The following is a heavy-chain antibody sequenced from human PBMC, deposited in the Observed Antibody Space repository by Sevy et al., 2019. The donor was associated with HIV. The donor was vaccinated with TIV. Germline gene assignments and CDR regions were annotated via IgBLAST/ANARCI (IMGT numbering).Heavy chain of an antibody. V-gene: IGHV6-1*01. D-gene: IGHD3-3*01. CDR2: TYYRSKWYN. J-gene: IGHJ5*02. CDR1: GDSVSSSSVA. Sequence: SQTLSLTCTISGDSVSSSSVAWNWIRQSPSRGLEWLGRTYYRSKWYNDYALSVKNRIIISPDTSKNQLSLQLNTVTPEDTAVYYCARAITIFGLTIMLDPWGLGTLVTVSS. CDR3: ARAITIFGLTIMLDP.